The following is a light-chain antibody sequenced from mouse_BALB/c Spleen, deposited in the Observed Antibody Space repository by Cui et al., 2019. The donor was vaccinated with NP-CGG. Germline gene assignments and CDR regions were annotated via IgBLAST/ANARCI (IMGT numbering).Light chain of an antibody. CDR1: TGAVTTSNY. V-gene: IGLV1*01. J-gene: IGLJ1*01. CDR2: GTN. CDR3: ALWYSNHWV. Sequence: QAVVTQESALTTSPGETAILTCRSNTGAVTTSNYANWVQEKPDHLFTGLIGGTNNRAPGVPARFSGSLIGDKAALTITGAQTEDEAIYFCALWYSNHWVFGGGTKLTVL.